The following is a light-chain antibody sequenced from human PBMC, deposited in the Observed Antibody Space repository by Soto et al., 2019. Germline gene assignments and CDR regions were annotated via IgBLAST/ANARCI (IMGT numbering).Light chain of an antibody. Sequence: EIVLTQSPVTLSLSPGERATLSCRASQSVSSFLAWSQQKRGQPPSLLIYDVSSRAAGIPARFSGSGSGTDFTLTISSLEPEDFAVYYCQQRTDWPPVYTFGHGTKLEIK. CDR2: DVS. CDR1: QSVSSF. J-gene: IGKJ2*01. CDR3: QQRTDWPPVYT. V-gene: IGKV3-11*01.